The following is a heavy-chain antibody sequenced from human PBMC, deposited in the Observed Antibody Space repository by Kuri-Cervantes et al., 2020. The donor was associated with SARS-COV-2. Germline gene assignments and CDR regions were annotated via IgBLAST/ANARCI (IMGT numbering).Heavy chain of an antibody. Sequence: SETLSLTCTVSGGSISSSSYYWGWIRQPPGKGLEWIGSIYYSGSTYYNPSLKSRVTTSVDTSKNQFSLNLSSVTAADTAVYYCARADFWSGYVYYFDYWGQGTLVTVSS. CDR3: ARADFWSGYVYYFDY. V-gene: IGHV4-39*07. J-gene: IGHJ4*02. D-gene: IGHD3-3*01. CDR1: GGSISSSSYY. CDR2: IYYSGST.